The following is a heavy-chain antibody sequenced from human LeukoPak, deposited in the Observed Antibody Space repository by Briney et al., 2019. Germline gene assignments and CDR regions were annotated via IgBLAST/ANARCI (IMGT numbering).Heavy chain of an antibody. Sequence: PGGSLRLSCAASGFTFSSYEMNWVRQAPGKGLEWVSYISSSGRSIHYADSVKGRFTISRDNAKNSLYLQMNSLRAEDTAVYYCARGGSDSGYSSPPTDYWGQGTLVTVSS. CDR2: ISSSGRSI. J-gene: IGHJ4*02. CDR3: ARGGSDSGYSSPPTDY. V-gene: IGHV3-48*03. D-gene: IGHD6-13*01. CDR1: GFTFSSYE.